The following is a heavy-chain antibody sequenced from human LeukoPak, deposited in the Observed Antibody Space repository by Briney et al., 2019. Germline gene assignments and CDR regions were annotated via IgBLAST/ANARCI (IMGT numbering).Heavy chain of an antibody. CDR2: VYSGGST. CDR3: ASNYYVTKAAFDI. V-gene: IGHV3-53*01. D-gene: IGHD3-10*02. CDR1: GFPVSSNY. J-gene: IGHJ3*02. Sequence: PGGSLSLSCAASGFPVSSNYMSWVRQAPGKGREWVSVVYSGGSTYYADSVQGRFTISSDKSKNMLYLQMNSLRADDTAVYYCASNYYVTKAAFDIWGQGTMVTVSS.